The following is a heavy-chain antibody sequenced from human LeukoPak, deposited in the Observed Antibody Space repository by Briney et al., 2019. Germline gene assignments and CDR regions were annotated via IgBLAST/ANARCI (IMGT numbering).Heavy chain of an antibody. CDR3: ARQPENYDILTGYRLWYFDL. D-gene: IGHD3-9*01. CDR1: GGSISSSSYY. V-gene: IGHV4-39*01. J-gene: IGHJ2*01. CDR2: IYYSGST. Sequence: SETLSLTCTVSGGSISSSSYYWGWIRQPPGKGLEWIGSIYYSGSTYYNPSLKSRVTISVDTSKNQFSLKLSSVTAADTTVYYCARQPENYDILTGYRLWYFDLWGRGTLVTVSS.